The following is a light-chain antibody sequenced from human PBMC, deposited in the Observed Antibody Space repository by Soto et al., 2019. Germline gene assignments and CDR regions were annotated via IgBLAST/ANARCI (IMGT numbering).Light chain of an antibody. J-gene: IGKJ4*01. CDR2: GAS. Sequence: EFVLTQSPGTLSLSPGERATLSCRASQSVRSGYFAWYQQKPGQAPRLLIVGASSRATGIPDRFSGVGSGTDFTLSISRLEPEDFALYYCHQYDNSPLTFGGGTKVDIK. CDR1: QSVRSGY. V-gene: IGKV3-20*01. CDR3: HQYDNSPLT.